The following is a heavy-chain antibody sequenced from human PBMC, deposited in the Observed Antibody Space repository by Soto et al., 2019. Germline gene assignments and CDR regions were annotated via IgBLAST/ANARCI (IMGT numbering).Heavy chain of an antibody. D-gene: IGHD5-12*01. Sequence: QVQLQESGPGLVKPSQTLSLTCTVSGGSIISGGYYWTWIRQHPGKGLEWIGYIHDSGSTDYNPCLQSRLTILVARSKNQFPLSLSSVTAADTAVYYCARVGESGYEGGYYFDYWGQGTLVTVSS. CDR1: GGSIISGGYY. J-gene: IGHJ4*02. CDR3: ARVGESGYEGGYYFDY. V-gene: IGHV4-31*03. CDR2: IHDSGST.